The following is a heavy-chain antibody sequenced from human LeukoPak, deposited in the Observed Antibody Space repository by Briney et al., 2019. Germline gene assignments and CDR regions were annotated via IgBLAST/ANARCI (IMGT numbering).Heavy chain of an antibody. Sequence: LTGGSLRLSCAASGFTFSSYSVAWVRQAPGKGLEWLSGISGRGGITYYAESVKSRFTISRDDSKDTLYLQMNSLRPEDTAKYFCGIDFVHFDCRGYYFDYWGRGTVVTVSS. J-gene: IGHJ4*02. V-gene: IGHV3-23*01. CDR1: GFTFSSYS. CDR3: GIDFVHFDCRGYYFDY. CDR2: ISGRGGIT. D-gene: IGHD3-9*01.